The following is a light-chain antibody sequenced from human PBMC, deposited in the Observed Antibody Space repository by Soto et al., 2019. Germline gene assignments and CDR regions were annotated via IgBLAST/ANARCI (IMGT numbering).Light chain of an antibody. CDR3: QQYGSTRT. Sequence: IVLTQSPATLSLSPGERATLSCRASQGSGSTLAWYQQKPGQTPKLLIYGASSRATGIPDRFSGSGSGTDFTLTISRLEPEDFAVYYCQQYGSTRTFGQGTKV. J-gene: IGKJ1*01. CDR1: QGSGST. V-gene: IGKV3-20*01. CDR2: GAS.